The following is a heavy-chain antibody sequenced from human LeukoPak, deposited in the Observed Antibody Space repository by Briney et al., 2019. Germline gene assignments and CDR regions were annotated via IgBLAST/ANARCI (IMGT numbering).Heavy chain of an antibody. D-gene: IGHD2-15*01. CDR2: IYSGGST. CDR3: ARGYCSGGSCYVYYYYGMDV. CDR1: GFTFSSNY. Sequence: GGSLRLSCAASGFTFSSNYMSWVRQAPGKGLEWVSVIYSGGSTYYADSVKGRFTISRDNSKNTLYLQMNGLRVEDTAVYYCARGYCSGGSCYVYYYYGMDVWGQGTTVTVSS. J-gene: IGHJ6*02. V-gene: IGHV3-66*01.